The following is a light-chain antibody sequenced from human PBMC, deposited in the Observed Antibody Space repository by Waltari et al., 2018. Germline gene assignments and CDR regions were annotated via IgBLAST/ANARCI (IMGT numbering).Light chain of an antibody. Sequence: HSARTQPAPVPGSPGPPPTISCTRPRIAVCGDHYVSWYQQHPGKAPKLMIYEVSKRPSGVSNRFSGSKSGNTASLTISGLQAEDEADYYCSSYISSDTVELVGGGTSLTVL. J-gene: IGLJ2*01. CDR2: EVS. V-gene: IGLV2-14*01. CDR3: SSYISSDTVEL. CDR1: RIAVCGDHY.